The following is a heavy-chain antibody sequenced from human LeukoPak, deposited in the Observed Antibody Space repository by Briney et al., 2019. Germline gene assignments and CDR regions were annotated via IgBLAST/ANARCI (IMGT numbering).Heavy chain of an antibody. CDR3: ARDGLDYGDYVYYYYYGMDA. J-gene: IGHJ6*02. V-gene: IGHV1-3*01. D-gene: IGHD4-17*01. Sequence: ASVKVSCKASGYTFTSYAMHWVRQAPGQRLEWMGWINAGNGNTKYSQKFQGRVTITRDTSASTAYMELSSLRSEDTAVYYCARDGLDYGDYVYYYYYGMDAWGQGTTVTVSS. CDR1: GYTFTSYA. CDR2: INAGNGNT.